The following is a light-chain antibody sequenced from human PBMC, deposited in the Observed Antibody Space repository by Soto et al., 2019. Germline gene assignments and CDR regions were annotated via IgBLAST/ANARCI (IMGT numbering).Light chain of an antibody. Sequence: DIQMTQSPSTLSASVGDRVTITCRASQSISSWLAWYQQKPGKVPKLLIYDASSLESGVPSRFTGSGSGTEFTLTISSLQPDDFATYCCQQYNSYSRTFGQGTKVEIK. CDR3: QQYNSYSRT. V-gene: IGKV1-5*01. CDR2: DAS. J-gene: IGKJ1*01. CDR1: QSISSW.